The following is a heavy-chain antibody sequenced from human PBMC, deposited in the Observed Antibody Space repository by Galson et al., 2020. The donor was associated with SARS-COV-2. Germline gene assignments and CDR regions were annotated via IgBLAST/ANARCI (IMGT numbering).Heavy chain of an antibody. D-gene: IGHD1-26*01. CDR2: ISYDGSNK. V-gene: IGHV3-30*04. CDR1: GFPFSSYA. Sequence: GESLKISCAASGFPFSSYAMHWVRQAPGKGLEWVAVISYDGSNKYYADSVKGRFTISRDNSKNTLYLQMNSLRAEDTAVYYCARTYSGRYFRAFDYWGQGTLVTVSS. J-gene: IGHJ4*02. CDR3: ARTYSGRYFRAFDY.